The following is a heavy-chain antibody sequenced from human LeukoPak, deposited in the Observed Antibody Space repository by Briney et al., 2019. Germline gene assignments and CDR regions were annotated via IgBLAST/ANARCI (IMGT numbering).Heavy chain of an antibody. J-gene: IGHJ4*02. Sequence: SQTLSLTCTVSGGSISSGGYYWSWIRQHPGKGLEWIGYIQFSGSTYYNPSLKSRVSISVDTSKNQFPLKLSSVTAADTAVYYCARIRAAAGDYWGQGTLVTVSS. V-gene: IGHV4-31*03. CDR3: ARIRAAAGDY. CDR1: GGSISSGGYY. CDR2: IQFSGST. D-gene: IGHD6-13*01.